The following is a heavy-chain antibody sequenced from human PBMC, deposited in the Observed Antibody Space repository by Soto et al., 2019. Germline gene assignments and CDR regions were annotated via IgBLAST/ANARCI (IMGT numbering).Heavy chain of an antibody. CDR3: ARGMAAAADY. Sequence: GGSLRLSCGASGFTFSNYWMDWVRQDSGKGLVWVSRIISDGSSTSYADSVKGRFTISRDNAKNTLYLQMNSLRAEDTAVYYCARGMAAAADYWGQGTLVTVSS. J-gene: IGHJ4*02. D-gene: IGHD6-13*01. CDR2: IISDGSST. CDR1: GFTFSNYW. V-gene: IGHV3-74*01.